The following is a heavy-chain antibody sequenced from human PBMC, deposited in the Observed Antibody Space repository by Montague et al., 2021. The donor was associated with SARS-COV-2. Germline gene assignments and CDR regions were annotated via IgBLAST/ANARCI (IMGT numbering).Heavy chain of an antibody. J-gene: IGHJ6*02. D-gene: IGHD6-13*01. CDR1: GGSISSSSYY. CDR2: IYYSGST. CDR3: ARVGRQQLVRLSGMDV. Sequence: SETLSLTCTVSGGSISSSSYYWGWIRQPPGKGLEWIGSIYYSGSTYYNPSLKSRVTISVDTSKNQFSLKLGSVTAADTAVYYCARVGRQQLVRLSGMDVWGQRTTVTVSS. V-gene: IGHV4-39*07.